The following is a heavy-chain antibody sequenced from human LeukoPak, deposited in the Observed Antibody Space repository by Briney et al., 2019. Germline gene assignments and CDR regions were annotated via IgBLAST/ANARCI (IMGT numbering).Heavy chain of an antibody. J-gene: IGHJ4*02. CDR2: ISYDGSNK. Sequence: GGSLRLSCAASGFTFSSYAMHWVRQAPGKGLEWVAVISYDGSNKYYADSVKGRFTISRDNSKNTLYLQMNSLRAEDTAVYYCARVATAVEIFDYWGQGTLVTDSS. CDR3: ARVATAVEIFDY. CDR1: GFTFSSYA. D-gene: IGHD2-2*01. V-gene: IGHV3-30-3*01.